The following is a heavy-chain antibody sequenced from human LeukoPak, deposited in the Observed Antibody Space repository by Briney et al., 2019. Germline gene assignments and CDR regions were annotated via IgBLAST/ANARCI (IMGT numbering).Heavy chain of an antibody. D-gene: IGHD1-14*01. Sequence: GASVKVSCKASGYTFTSYDINWVRQATGQGLEWMGWINPNSGGTNYAQKFQGRVTMTRDTSISTAYMELSRLRSDDTAVYYCAREITPSNYYYYYYMDVWGKGTTVTVSS. CDR1: GYTFTSYD. CDR3: AREITPSNYYYYYYMDV. J-gene: IGHJ6*03. CDR2: INPNSGGT. V-gene: IGHV1-2*02.